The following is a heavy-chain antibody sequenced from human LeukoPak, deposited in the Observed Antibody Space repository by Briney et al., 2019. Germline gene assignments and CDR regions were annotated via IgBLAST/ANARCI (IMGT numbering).Heavy chain of an antibody. D-gene: IGHD1-26*01. Sequence: SQTLSLTCAISGDSVSSNSAAWNWIRQSPSRGLEWLGRTYYRSKWYTYYAVSVKSRITINPDTSKNQFSLQLYSVTPDDTAVYYCARVGRREPGYWGQGTLVTVSS. J-gene: IGHJ4*02. V-gene: IGHV6-1*01. CDR1: GDSVSSNSAA. CDR3: ARVGRREPGY. CDR2: TYYRSKWYT.